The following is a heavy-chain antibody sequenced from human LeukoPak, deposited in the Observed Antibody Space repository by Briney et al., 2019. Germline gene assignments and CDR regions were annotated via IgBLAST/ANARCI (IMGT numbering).Heavy chain of an antibody. CDR3: ATPYDYGDTGFDAFDI. J-gene: IGHJ3*02. Sequence: SQTLSLTCAVSGGSISSGGYSWSWIRQPPGKGLEWIGYIYHSGSTYYNPSLKSRVTISVDRSKNQFSLKLSSVTAADTAVYYCATPYDYGDTGFDAFDIWGQGTMVTVSS. D-gene: IGHD4-17*01. V-gene: IGHV4-30-2*01. CDR2: IYHSGST. CDR1: GGSISSGGYS.